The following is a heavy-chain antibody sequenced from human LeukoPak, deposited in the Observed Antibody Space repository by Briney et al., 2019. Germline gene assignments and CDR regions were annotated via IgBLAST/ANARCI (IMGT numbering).Heavy chain of an antibody. D-gene: IGHD3-10*01. Sequence: SETLSLTCTVSGGSISSYYWSWFRQPPGKGLEWIGYIYYSGSTNYNPSLKSRVTISVDTSKNQFSLKLSSVTAADTAVYYCARDEYGSGSYIRYYGMDVWGQGTTVTVSS. J-gene: IGHJ6*02. CDR1: GGSISSYY. CDR2: IYYSGST. CDR3: ARDEYGSGSYIRYYGMDV. V-gene: IGHV4-59*01.